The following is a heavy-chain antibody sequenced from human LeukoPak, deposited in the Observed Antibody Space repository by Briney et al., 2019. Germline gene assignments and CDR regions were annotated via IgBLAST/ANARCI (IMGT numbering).Heavy chain of an antibody. D-gene: IGHD5-18*01. CDR1: GFNYTDYW. V-gene: IGHV3-74*01. J-gene: IGHJ5*02. Sequence: GGSLRLSCVGSGFNYTDYWMHWFRQAPGKGPVWVSRINPDGTIIDYADSVKGRFSISRDNAKNLLYLQMYGLRADDTAVYYCAKDLSWNTADRWGQGILVTVSS. CDR2: INPDGTII. CDR3: AKDLSWNTADR.